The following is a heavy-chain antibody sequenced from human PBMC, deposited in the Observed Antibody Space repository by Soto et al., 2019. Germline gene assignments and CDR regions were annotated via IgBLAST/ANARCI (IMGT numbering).Heavy chain of an antibody. CDR1: LDSMRRHY. V-gene: IGHV4-59*11. CDR2: IYYSGST. D-gene: IGHD4-4*01. Sequence: SGTLSLTCTISLDSMRRHYCSCIRQPPGKGLEWIGYIYYSGSTTYNPSPRSRVNMSVDTSKNQFSLRLSSVTAADTAVYYCARAKSNYQNFDHWGQGSQVTVS. CDR3: ARAKSNYQNFDH. J-gene: IGHJ4*02.